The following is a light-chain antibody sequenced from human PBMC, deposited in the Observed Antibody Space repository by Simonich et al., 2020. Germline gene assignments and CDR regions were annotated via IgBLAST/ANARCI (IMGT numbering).Light chain of an antibody. CDR1: SGYSNYK. J-gene: IGLJ3*02. V-gene: IGLV9-49*01. CDR3: GADHGSGSNFVWV. CDR2: VGTGGVVG. Sequence: QPVLTQPPSASASLGASVTLTCTLSSGYSNYKVDWYQQRQGKGPRFVMRVGTGGVVGSKGEGIPDLFSVLGSGLNRYLTIKNIQEEDESDYHCGADHGSGSNFVWVFGGGTKLTVL.